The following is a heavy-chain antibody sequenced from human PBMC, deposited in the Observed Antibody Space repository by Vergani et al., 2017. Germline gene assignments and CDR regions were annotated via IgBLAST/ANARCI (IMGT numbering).Heavy chain of an antibody. Sequence: VQLQESGPGLVKPSQTLSLTCTVSGGSISSGGYYWSWVRQAPGKGLEWVSAISGSGGSTYYADSVKGRFTISRDNSKNTLYLQMNSLRAEDTAVYYCARDSMMYNWNDGPDWAFDIWGQGTMVTVSS. D-gene: IGHD1-1*01. V-gene: IGHV3-23*01. CDR1: GGSISSGGYY. CDR2: ISGSGGST. J-gene: IGHJ3*02. CDR3: ARDSMMYNWNDGPDWAFDI.